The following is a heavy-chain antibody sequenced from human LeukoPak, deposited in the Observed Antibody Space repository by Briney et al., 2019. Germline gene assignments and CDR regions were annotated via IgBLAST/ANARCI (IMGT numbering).Heavy chain of an antibody. V-gene: IGHV3-21*01. CDR1: GFTFSSYS. Sequence: GSLRLSCAASGFTFSSYSMNWVRQAPGKGLEWVSSISSTSSYIYYADSVKGRFTVSRDNAKNSLYLQMNSLRVEDTAVYYCARESSIAVPGTIYWGQGTLVTVSS. CDR3: ARESSIAVPGTIY. J-gene: IGHJ4*02. D-gene: IGHD6-19*01. CDR2: ISSTSSYI.